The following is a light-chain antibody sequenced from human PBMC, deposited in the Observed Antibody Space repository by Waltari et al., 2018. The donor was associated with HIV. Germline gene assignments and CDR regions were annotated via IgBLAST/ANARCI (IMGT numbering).Light chain of an antibody. J-gene: IGLJ2*01. V-gene: IGLV1-44*01. CDR2: RNN. CDR3: AAWDDSLNGPV. Sequence: QSVLTQSPSASGTPGQRVTISCSGSGSNIGSNTVHWYQQVPGTAPKRLIYRNNRRPSGVPDRFSGSKSGASASLAISGLQSEDEADYYCAAWDDSLNGPVFGGGTRLTVL. CDR1: GSNIGSNT.